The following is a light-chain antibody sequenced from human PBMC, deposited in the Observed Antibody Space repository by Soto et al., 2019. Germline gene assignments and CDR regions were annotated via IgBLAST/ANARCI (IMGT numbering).Light chain of an antibody. CDR1: SSDVGGYNY. J-gene: IGLJ1*01. CDR2: DVS. V-gene: IGLV2-11*01. Sequence: QSALTQPRSVSGSPGQSVTISCTGTSSDVGGYNYVSWYQQHPGKAPKLMIYDVSKRPSGVPDRFSGSKSGNAASLTISGLQAEDEADYYCCSYAGSYRRIFXTGTKLTVL. CDR3: CSYAGSYRRI.